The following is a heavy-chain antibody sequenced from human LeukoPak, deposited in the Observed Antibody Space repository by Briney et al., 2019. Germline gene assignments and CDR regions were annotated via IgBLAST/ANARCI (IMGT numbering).Heavy chain of an antibody. CDR1: GGSMSSRY. Sequence: SETLSLTCTVSGGSMSSRYWSWIRQPPGKGLEWIGYVYYSGTTNSNPSLKSRVTISVDTSKNQFSLSLRSVTAANTAVYYCARDVSRSGDLFGWFDPWGQGTLVIASS. CDR3: ARDVSRSGDLFGWFDP. J-gene: IGHJ5*02. CDR2: VYYSGTT. D-gene: IGHD3-10*01. V-gene: IGHV4-59*11.